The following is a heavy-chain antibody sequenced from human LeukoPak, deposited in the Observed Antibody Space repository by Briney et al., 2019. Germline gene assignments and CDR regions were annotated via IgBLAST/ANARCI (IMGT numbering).Heavy chain of an antibody. J-gene: IGHJ5*02. Sequence: SETLSLTCTVSGGSLSGSYWSWIRQPPGRGLEWIGYIYYSGSTNYNPSLKSRVTMSVDPSQNQFSLKVSSVTAADAAVYFCAREVAVAGNNWFDPWGQGILVTVSS. V-gene: IGHV4-59*01. CDR1: GGSLSGSY. D-gene: IGHD6-19*01. CDR3: AREVAVAGNNWFDP. CDR2: IYYSGST.